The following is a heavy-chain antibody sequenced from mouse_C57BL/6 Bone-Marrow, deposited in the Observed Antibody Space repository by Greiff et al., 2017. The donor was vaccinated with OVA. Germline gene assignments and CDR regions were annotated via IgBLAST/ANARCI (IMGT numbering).Heavy chain of an antibody. Sequence: VKLQESGAELVRPGASVTLSCKASGYTFTDYEMHWVKQTPVHGLEWIGAIDPETGGTAYNQKFKGKAILTADKSSSTAYMELRSLTSEDSAVYYCTTERGYAMDYWGQGTSVTVSS. V-gene: IGHV1-15*01. J-gene: IGHJ4*01. CDR1: GYTFTDYE. CDR2: IDPETGGT. CDR3: TTERGYAMDY.